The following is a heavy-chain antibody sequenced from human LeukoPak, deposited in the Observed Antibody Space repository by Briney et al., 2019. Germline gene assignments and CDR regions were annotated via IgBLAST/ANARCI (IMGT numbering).Heavy chain of an antibody. CDR1: GGTFSSYG. J-gene: IGHJ4*02. CDR2: ISYDGSNK. Sequence: KVSCKTSGGTFSSYGMHWVRQAPGKGLEWVAVISYDGSNKYYADSVKGRFTISRDNSKNTLYLQMNSLRAEDTAVYYCAKEQEGEQQLVFDYWGQGTLVTVSS. V-gene: IGHV3-30*18. D-gene: IGHD6-13*01. CDR3: AKEQEGEQQLVFDY.